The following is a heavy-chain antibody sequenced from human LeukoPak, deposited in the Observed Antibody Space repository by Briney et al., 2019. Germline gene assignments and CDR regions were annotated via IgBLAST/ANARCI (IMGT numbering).Heavy chain of an antibody. Sequence: SQTLSLTCTVSGGSISSGGYYWSWIRQPPGKGLEWIGYIYHSGSTYYNPSLKSRVTISVDRSKNQFSLKLSSVTAADTAVYYCARGNTTVVTSAWGQGILVTVSS. D-gene: IGHD4-23*01. CDR2: IYHSGST. CDR1: GGSISSGGYY. V-gene: IGHV4-30-2*01. J-gene: IGHJ5*02. CDR3: ARGNTTVVTSA.